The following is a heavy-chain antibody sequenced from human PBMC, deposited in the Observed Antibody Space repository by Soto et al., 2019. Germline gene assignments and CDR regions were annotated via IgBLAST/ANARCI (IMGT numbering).Heavy chain of an antibody. D-gene: IGHD3-3*01. CDR3: ARDGDLRSDFWSGPLGGGWFDP. Sequence: QVQLVQSGAEVRKPGSSVKVSCKASGGTFSNSAITWVRQAPGQGLEWVGGIIPIFGSTNYAQKFQCRVTITADESTSTAYMELSSLTSEDTAVYYCARDGDLRSDFWSGPLGGGWFDPWGQGTLVTVSS. J-gene: IGHJ5*02. CDR2: IIPIFGST. CDR1: GGTFSNSA. V-gene: IGHV1-69*12.